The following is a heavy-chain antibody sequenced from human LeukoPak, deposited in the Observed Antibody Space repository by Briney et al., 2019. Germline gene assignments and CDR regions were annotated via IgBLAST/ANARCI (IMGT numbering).Heavy chain of an antibody. J-gene: IGHJ4*02. V-gene: IGHV4-59*01. CDR1: GGSISSYY. CDR3: AASYYYGSLAPFFFDY. CDR2: IYYSGST. Sequence: PSETLSLTCTVSGGSISSYYWSWIRQPPGKGLEWIGYIYYSGSTNYNPSLKSRVTISVDTSKNQFSLKLSSVTAADTAVYYCAASYYYGSLAPFFFDYWGQGTLVTVSS. D-gene: IGHD3-10*01.